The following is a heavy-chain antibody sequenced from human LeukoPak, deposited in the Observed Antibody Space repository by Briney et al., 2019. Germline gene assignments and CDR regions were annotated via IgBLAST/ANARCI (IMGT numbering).Heavy chain of an antibody. Sequence: RGSLRLSCAASGFTFSSYWMSWVRQAPGKGLEWVAVISYDGSNKYYADSVKGRFTISRDNSKNTLYLQMNSLRAEDTAVYYCARDDPYSYGHSSFDYWGQGTLVTVSS. V-gene: IGHV3-30-3*01. CDR2: ISYDGSNK. J-gene: IGHJ4*02. CDR1: GFTFSSYW. CDR3: ARDDPYSYGHSSFDY. D-gene: IGHD5-18*01.